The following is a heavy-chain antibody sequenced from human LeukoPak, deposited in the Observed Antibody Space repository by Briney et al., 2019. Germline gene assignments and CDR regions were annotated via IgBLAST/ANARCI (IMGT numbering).Heavy chain of an antibody. CDR1: GGSISTCRYY. V-gene: IGHV4-39*01. CDR2: FCYSGNA. D-gene: IGHD3-10*01. CDR3: ARLSPYLGSGSSAFPDDY. Sequence: SETLSLTCTVVGGSISTCRYYWGWIRQPPGKGLEWIGNFCYSGNAYYNPSPKSRVTMSVDTSKKQFSLNLTSVTAADTAVYYCARLSPYLGSGSSAFPDDYWGQGTLVTVSS. J-gene: IGHJ4*02.